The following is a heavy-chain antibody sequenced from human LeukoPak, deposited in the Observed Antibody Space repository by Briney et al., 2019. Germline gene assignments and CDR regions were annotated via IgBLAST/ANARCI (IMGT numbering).Heavy chain of an antibody. D-gene: IGHD3-3*01. J-gene: IGHJ3*02. V-gene: IGHV1-18*01. CDR1: GYTFTSYG. CDR2: ISTYNGNT. CDR3: ARGRDYDFWSARNHGAFDI. Sequence: ASVKVSCKASGYTFTSYGISWVRQAPGQGLEWMGWISTYNGNTNYAQKLQGRVTMTTDTSTSTAYMELRSLRSDDTAVYYCARGRDYDFWSARNHGAFDIWGQGTMVTVSS.